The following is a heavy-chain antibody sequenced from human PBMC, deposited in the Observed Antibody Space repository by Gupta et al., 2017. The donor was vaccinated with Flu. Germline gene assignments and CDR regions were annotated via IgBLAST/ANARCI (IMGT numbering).Heavy chain of an antibody. J-gene: IGHJ4*02. D-gene: IGHD6-13*01. CDR2: VGAGGDRT. CDR1: GLTFSDYA. V-gene: IGHV3-23*01. Sequence: EVQLLESGGGVVQPGESLRLSCVVSGLTFSDYAMNWVRQAPGKGLEWISTVGAGGDRTYYADSVMGRFTISRDNAKNTIYLQMKSLTGDDTAVYYWAKDRSGNPAIDYWGQGSLVTVSA. CDR3: AKDRSGNPAIDY.